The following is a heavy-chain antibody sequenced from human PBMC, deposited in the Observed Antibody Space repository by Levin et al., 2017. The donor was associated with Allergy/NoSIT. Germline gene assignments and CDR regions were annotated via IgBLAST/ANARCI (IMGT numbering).Heavy chain of an antibody. CDR3: AGESVGGYCSGGSCATGS. V-gene: IGHV1-69*04. Sequence: ASVKVSCKASGGTFSSYTISWVRQAPGQGLEWMGRIIPILGIANYAQKFQGRVTITADKSTSTAYMELSSLRSEDTAVYYCAGESVGGYCSGGSCATGSWGQGTLVTVSS. CDR2: IIPILGIA. D-gene: IGHD2-15*01. J-gene: IGHJ5*02. CDR1: GGTFSSYT.